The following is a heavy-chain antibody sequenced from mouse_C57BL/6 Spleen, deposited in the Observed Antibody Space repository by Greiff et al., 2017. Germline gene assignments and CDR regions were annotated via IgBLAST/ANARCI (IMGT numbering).Heavy chain of an antibody. CDR3: TRAGYSRTTQPFDY. J-gene: IGHJ2*01. D-gene: IGHD2-5*01. CDR1: GFTFSSYA. CDR2: ISSGGDYI. Sequence: EVKLVESGEGLVKPGGSPKLSCAASGFTFSSYAMSWVRQTPEKRLEWVAYISSGGDYIYYADTVKGRFTISRDNARNTLYLQMSSLKSEDTAMYYCTRAGYSRTTQPFDYWGQGTTLTVSS. V-gene: IGHV5-9-1*02.